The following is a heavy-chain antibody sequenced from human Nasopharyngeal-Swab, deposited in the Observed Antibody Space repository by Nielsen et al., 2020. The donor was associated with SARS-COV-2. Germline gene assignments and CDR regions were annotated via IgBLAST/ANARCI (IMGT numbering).Heavy chain of an antibody. CDR1: GFTFSSYA. V-gene: IGHV3-30-3*02. D-gene: IGHD2-2*01. Sequence: GGPLRLSCAASGFTFSSYAMHWVRQAPGKGLEWVAVISYDGSNKYYADSVKGRFTISRDNSKNTLYLQMNSLRAEDTAVYYCASGSPINVVPAARHPRQFDYWGQGTLVTVSS. CDR2: ISYDGSNK. J-gene: IGHJ4*02. CDR3: ASGSPINVVPAARHPRQFDY.